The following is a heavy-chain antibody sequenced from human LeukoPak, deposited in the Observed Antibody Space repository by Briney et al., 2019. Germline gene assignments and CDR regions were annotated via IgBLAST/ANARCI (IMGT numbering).Heavy chain of an antibody. CDR2: VFPTGTT. D-gene: IGHD3-16*01. Sequence: SETLSLTCTVSGGSLRSFYWSWIRQPPGKGPEWIGFVFPTGTTNYNPSLRSRVAMSVDMSENQFSLKLSSVTAADTAVYYCARNGNYGLGWFDPWGQEPWSPSSQ. CDR3: ARNGNYGLGWFDP. V-gene: IGHV4-4*09. J-gene: IGHJ5*02. CDR1: GGSLRSFY.